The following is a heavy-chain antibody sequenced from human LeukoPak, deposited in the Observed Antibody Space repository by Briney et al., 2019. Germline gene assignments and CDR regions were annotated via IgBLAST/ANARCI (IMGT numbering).Heavy chain of an antibody. J-gene: IGHJ3*02. Sequence: TGGSLRLSCAASGFTFETYWMHWVRQAPGKGLEWVANIKQDGSEKYYVDSVKGRFTISRDNAKNSLYLQMNSLRAEDTAVYYCARDQKLEDAFDIWGQGTMVTVSS. CDR1: GFTFETYW. V-gene: IGHV3-7*01. CDR3: ARDQKLEDAFDI. D-gene: IGHD4-23*01. CDR2: IKQDGSEK.